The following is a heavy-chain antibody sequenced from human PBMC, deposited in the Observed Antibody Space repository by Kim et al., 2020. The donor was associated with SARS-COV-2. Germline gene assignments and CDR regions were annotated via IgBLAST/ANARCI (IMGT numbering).Heavy chain of an antibody. J-gene: IGHJ4*02. CDR3: ARDGGNSYVEY. V-gene: IGHV3-11*01. Sequence: GGSLRLSCTASGFTFSDQYMSWIRQAPGKGLEWVSYISGTTSTIYYAGSVKGRFTVSRDNAKNSLYLQMNSLRAEDTAVYYCARDGGNSYVEYWGQGTL. CDR2: ISGTTSTI. D-gene: IGHD5-18*01. CDR1: GFTFSDQY.